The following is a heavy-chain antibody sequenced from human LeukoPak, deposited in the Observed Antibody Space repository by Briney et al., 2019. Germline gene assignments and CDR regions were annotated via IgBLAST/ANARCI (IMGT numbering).Heavy chain of an antibody. CDR1: GGSISSGGYY. V-gene: IGHV4-31*03. CDR2: IYYSGST. CDR3: ATLKLGATFNY. Sequence: SETLSLTCTVSGGSISSGGYYWSWIRQHPGKGLEWIGYIYYSGSTYYNPSLKSRVTISVDTSKNQFSLKLSSVTAADTAVYYCATLKLGATFNYWGQGTLVTVSS. J-gene: IGHJ4*02. D-gene: IGHD1-26*01.